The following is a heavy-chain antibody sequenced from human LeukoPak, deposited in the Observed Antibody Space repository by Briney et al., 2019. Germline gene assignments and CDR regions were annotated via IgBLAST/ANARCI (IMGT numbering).Heavy chain of an antibody. V-gene: IGHV1-8*01. CDR1: GYTFTSYD. CDR2: MNPNSGNT. J-gene: IGHJ3*02. Sequence: GASVKVSCKASGYTFTSYDINWVRQATGQGLEWMGWMNPNSGNTGYAEKFQGRVTMTRNTSISTAYMELSSLRSEDTAVYYCGLGFGGVIDDDAFDIWGQGTMVTVSS. CDR3: GLGFGGVIDDDAFDI. D-gene: IGHD3-16*02.